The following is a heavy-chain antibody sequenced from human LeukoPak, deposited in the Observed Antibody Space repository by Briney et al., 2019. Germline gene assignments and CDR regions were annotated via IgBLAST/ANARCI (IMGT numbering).Heavy chain of an antibody. CDR1: GGSISSYY. D-gene: IGHD6-6*01. J-gene: IGHJ4*02. Sequence: SETLSPTFTVSGGSISSYYWSWIRQPAGKGLEWIGRIYTSGSTNYNPSLNSRVTMSVDTSKNQFSLSLTSVTAADTAVYYCARVYSSSSGTTFDYWGQGTMVTVSS. CDR3: ARVYSSSSGTTFDY. CDR2: IYTSGST. V-gene: IGHV4-4*07.